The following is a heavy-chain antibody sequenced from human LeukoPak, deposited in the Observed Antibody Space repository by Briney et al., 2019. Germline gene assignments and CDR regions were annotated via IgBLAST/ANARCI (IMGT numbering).Heavy chain of an antibody. V-gene: IGHV3-20*04. CDR2: INWNGGSI. Sequence: GGSLRLSCAASGFTFSSYGMTWVRQAPGKGLEWVSGINWNGGSIGYADSVKGRFTISRDNVKNSLYLQMNSLRAEDTALYYCARGRSTFDYWGQGTLVTVSS. CDR1: GFTFSSYG. J-gene: IGHJ4*02. CDR3: ARGRSTFDY. D-gene: IGHD2-2*01.